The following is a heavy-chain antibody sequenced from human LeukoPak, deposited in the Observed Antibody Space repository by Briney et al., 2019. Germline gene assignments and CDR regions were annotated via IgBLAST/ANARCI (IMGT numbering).Heavy chain of an antibody. CDR2: INPSGGST. V-gene: IGHV1-46*01. CDR3: ARETSDIVVVPAAPDWYAFDI. D-gene: IGHD2-2*01. J-gene: IGHJ3*02. Sequence: VASVKVSCKASGYTFTSYYMHWVRQAPGQGLEWMGIINPSGGSTSYAQKFQGRVTMTRDTSTSTVYMELSSLRSEDTAVYYCARETSDIVVVPAAPDWYAFDIWGQGTMVTVSS. CDR1: GYTFTSYY.